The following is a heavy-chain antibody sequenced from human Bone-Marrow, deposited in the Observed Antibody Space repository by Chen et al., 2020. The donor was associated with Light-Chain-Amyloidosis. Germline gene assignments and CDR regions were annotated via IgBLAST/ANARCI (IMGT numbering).Heavy chain of an antibody. CDR1: GFTFSNAW. Sequence: EVQLVESGGGLVKPGGSLRLSCAASGFTFSNAWMSWVRQAPGKGLEWVGRIKSKTDGGTTDYAAPVKGRFTISRDDSKNTLYLQMNSLKSEVTAEYYFTRSLRVLLWFGENQLAENAFDIWGQGTMVTVSS. CDR3: TRSLRVLLWFGENQLAENAFDI. V-gene: IGHV3-15*01. D-gene: IGHD3-10*01. J-gene: IGHJ3*02. CDR2: IKSKTDGGTT.